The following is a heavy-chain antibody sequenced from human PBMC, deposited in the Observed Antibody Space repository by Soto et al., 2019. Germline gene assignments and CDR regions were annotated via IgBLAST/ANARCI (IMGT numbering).Heavy chain of an antibody. J-gene: IGHJ4*02. CDR2: ISYDGSNK. Sequence: QVQLVESGGGVVQPGRSLRLSCAASGFTFSHYGIHWVRQAPGKGLEWLAVISYDGSNKHYADSVKGRFTVSRDNSKNTLYLQMNSLRAEETAVYFCVRYSGKYQGPIDYWGQGTLVTVSS. CDR3: VRYSGKYQGPIDY. CDR1: GFTFSHYG. D-gene: IGHD1-26*01. V-gene: IGHV3-30*03.